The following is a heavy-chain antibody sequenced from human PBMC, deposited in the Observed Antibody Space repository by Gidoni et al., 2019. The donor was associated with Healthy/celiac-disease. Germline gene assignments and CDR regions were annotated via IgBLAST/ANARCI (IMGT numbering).Heavy chain of an antibody. Sequence: LRLSCAASGFTFSSYWMSWVRQAPGKGLEWVANIQQDGSEKYYVDSVKGRFTLSRDNAKNSLYLQMNSLRAEDTAVYYCAFLREWGWFDPWGQGTLVTVSS. D-gene: IGHD1-26*01. CDR3: AFLREWGWFDP. CDR2: IQQDGSEK. V-gene: IGHV3-7*01. J-gene: IGHJ5*02. CDR1: GFTFSSYW.